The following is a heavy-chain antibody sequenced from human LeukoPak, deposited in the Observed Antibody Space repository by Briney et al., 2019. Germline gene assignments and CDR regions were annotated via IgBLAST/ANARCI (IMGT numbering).Heavy chain of an antibody. V-gene: IGHV5-51*01. J-gene: IGHJ6*02. Sequence: GESLQISCKGSGYSFTSYWIGWVRQMPGKGLEWMGIIYPGDSDTRYSPSFQGQVTISADKSISTAYLQWSSLKASDTAMYYCARLAGSEDGPIAVAGTHYYYGMDVWGQGTTVTVSS. CDR3: ARLAGSEDGPIAVAGTHYYYGMDV. CDR1: GYSFTSYW. CDR2: IYPGDSDT. D-gene: IGHD6-19*01.